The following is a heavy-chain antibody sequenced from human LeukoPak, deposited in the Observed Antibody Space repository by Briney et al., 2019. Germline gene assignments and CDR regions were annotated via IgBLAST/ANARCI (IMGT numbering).Heavy chain of an antibody. CDR2: ISWNSGSI. V-gene: IGHV3-9*01. J-gene: IGHJ3*02. Sequence: GGSLRLSCAASGFTFSNYAMSWVRQAPGKGLEWVSGISWNSGSIGYADSVKGRFTISRDNAKNSLYLQMNSLRAEDTALYYCAKDVAAALPVGGFDIWGQGTMVTVSS. D-gene: IGHD6-13*01. CDR1: GFTFSNYA. CDR3: AKDVAAALPVGGFDI.